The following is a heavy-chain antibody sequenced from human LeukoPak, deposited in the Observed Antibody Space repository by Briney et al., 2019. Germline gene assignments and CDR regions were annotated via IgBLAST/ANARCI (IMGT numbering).Heavy chain of an antibody. J-gene: IGHJ4*02. Sequence: SETLSLTCTVSGDSITSYYWSWIRQPPGKGLEWIGYIYYSGSTNYNPSLKSRVTISVDTSKNQFSLKLSSVTAADTAVYYCARAPVAGFSLFDYWGQGTLVTVSS. V-gene: IGHV4-59*01. CDR1: GDSITSYY. CDR3: ARAPVAGFSLFDY. CDR2: IYYSGST. D-gene: IGHD6-19*01.